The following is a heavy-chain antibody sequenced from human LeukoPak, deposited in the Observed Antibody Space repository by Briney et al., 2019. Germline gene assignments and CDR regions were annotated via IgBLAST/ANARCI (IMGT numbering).Heavy chain of an antibody. Sequence: ASVKVSCKASGYTFTGAYIHWVRQAPGQGPEWKGWINSYSGGTNYAQKFQGRVTLTRDTSLGTAYMELSRLRSDDTAVYYCARQGEAASFDYWGQGTLVTVSS. J-gene: IGHJ4*02. D-gene: IGHD6-13*01. CDR3: ARQGEAASFDY. V-gene: IGHV1-2*02. CDR1: GYTFTGAY. CDR2: INSYSGGT.